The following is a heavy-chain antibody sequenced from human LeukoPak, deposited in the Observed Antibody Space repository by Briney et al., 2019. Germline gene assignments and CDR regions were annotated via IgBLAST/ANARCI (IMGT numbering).Heavy chain of an antibody. CDR1: SGYLRPHY. CDR2: IYTSRST. Sequence: PEILCLTRTVSSGYLRPHYGSWMRQPAGKGLEWTVRIYTSRSTNYNPPLKGRVTMSVDTSKNQFSLKLSSVTAADTAVYYCARAKDNYRGNDAFDIWGQGTMVTVSS. CDR3: ARAKDNYRGNDAFDI. D-gene: IGHD4/OR15-4a*01. V-gene: IGHV4-4*07. J-gene: IGHJ3*02.